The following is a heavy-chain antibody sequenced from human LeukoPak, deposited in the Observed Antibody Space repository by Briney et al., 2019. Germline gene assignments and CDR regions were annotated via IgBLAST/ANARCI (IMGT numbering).Heavy chain of an antibody. CDR2: MNPNSGNT. Sequence: ASVKVSCKASGYTFTSYDINWVRQATGQGLEWMGWMNPNSGNTGYAQKFQDRVTMTRDTSISTAYMELSRLRSDDTAVYYCARDLAVAGLGYWGQGTLVTVSS. CDR1: GYTFTSYD. J-gene: IGHJ4*02. CDR3: ARDLAVAGLGY. D-gene: IGHD6-19*01. V-gene: IGHV1-8*01.